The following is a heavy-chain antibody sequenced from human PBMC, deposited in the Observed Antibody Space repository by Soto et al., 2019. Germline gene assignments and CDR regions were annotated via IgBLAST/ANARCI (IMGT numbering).Heavy chain of an antibody. CDR2: IYYSGST. D-gene: IGHD3-10*01. J-gene: IGHJ6*02. V-gene: IGHV4-39*01. CDR1: GGSISSSSYY. CDR3: ARLLTDYYGSGRPMDV. Sequence: SETLSLTCTVSGGSISSSSYYWGWIRQPPGKGLEWIGSIYYSGSTYYNPSLKSRVTISVDTSKNQFSLKLSSVTAADTAVYYCARLLTDYYGSGRPMDVWGQGTTVTVSS.